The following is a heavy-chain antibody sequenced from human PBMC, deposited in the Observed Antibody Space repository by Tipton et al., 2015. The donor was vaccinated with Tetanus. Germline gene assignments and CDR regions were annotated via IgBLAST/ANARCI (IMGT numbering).Heavy chain of an antibody. V-gene: IGHV3-23*01. J-gene: IGHJ4*02. CDR1: GFSFSTYA. CDR2: ISGSGASS. D-gene: IGHD1-26*01. Sequence: SLRLSCAASGFSFSTYAMGWVRQAPGKGLEWVSTISGSGASSYYADSVKGRFTVSRANSRNTLYLQMNSLRAEDTAVYYCARPLGDSGSYIFDYWGQGTLVTVSS. CDR3: ARPLGDSGSYIFDY.